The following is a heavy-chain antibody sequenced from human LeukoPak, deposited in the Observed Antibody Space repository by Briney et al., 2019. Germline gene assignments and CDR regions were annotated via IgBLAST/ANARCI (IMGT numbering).Heavy chain of an antibody. CDR1: GYTFTGYY. CDR2: IIPVLGIA. D-gene: IGHD5-24*01. J-gene: IGHJ4*02. CDR3: AREFIKLGRDGYNYSDY. V-gene: IGHV1-69*04. Sequence: GASVKVSCKASGYTFTGYYMHWVRQAPGQGLEWMGRIIPVLGIANYAQKFQGRVTITADKSTSTAYMELSSLRSEDTAVYYCAREFIKLGRDGYNYSDYWGQGTLVTVSS.